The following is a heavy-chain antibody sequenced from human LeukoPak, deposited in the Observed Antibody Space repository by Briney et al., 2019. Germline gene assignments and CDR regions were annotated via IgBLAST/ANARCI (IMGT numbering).Heavy chain of an antibody. CDR2: IYYSGST. D-gene: IGHD4-23*01. V-gene: IGHV4-61*01. J-gene: IGHJ4*02. Sequence: PSETLSLTCTVSGGSVSSGSYYWSWIRQPPGKGLEWIGYIYYSGSTNYNPSLKSRVTISVDTSKNQFSLKLSSVTAADTAVYYCARDHGEEGCGGNFDYWGQGTLVTVSS. CDR3: ARDHGEEGCGGNFDY. CDR1: GGSVSSGSYY.